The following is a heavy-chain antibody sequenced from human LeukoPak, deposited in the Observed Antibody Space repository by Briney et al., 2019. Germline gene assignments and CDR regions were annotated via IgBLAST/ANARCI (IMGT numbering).Heavy chain of an antibody. Sequence: SETLSLTCSVSGGSISSYYWNWIRQPPGKGLEWIGYIYYSGSTNYNPSLKSRVTISVDTSKNQFSLKLNSVTAADTAMYYCARAASLDIWGQGTMVTVSS. CDR1: GGSISSYY. J-gene: IGHJ3*02. V-gene: IGHV4-59*01. CDR3: ARAASLDI. CDR2: IYYSGST.